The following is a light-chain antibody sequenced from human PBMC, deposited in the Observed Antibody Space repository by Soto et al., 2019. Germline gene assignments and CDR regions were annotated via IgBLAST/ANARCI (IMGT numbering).Light chain of an antibody. V-gene: IGKV1-5*03. CDR3: QEYNGYWT. J-gene: IGKJ1*01. CDR2: EAS. CDR1: QSISGS. Sequence: DIQMTQSPSTLSASVGDRVTITCRASQSISGSLAWYQQKPGKAPKLLIYEASNLKSGVPSRFSGSGSGTEYTLTISSLQPDDSASYDCQEYNGYWTVGQGTRVEIK.